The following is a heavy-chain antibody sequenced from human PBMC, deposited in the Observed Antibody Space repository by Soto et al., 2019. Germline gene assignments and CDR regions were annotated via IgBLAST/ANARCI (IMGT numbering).Heavy chain of an antibody. CDR3: ASSDYYGSGNSY. V-gene: IGHV3-21*01. J-gene: IGHJ4*02. Sequence: PGASLSLCYASSGVTFSSDSMNWVHQAPGEGLEWVSSISSSSSYIYYADSVKGRFTISRDNAKNSLYLQMNSLRAEDTAVYYCASSDYYGSGNSYWGQGT. CDR2: ISSSSSYI. CDR1: GVTFSSDS. D-gene: IGHD3-10*01.